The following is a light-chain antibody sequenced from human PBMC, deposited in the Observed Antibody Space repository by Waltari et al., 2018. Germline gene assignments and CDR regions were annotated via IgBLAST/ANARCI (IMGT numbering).Light chain of an antibody. Sequence: EILMTQSPATLSVSPGERATLSCGASQSLSTNLAWYQQHPGQAPRLLIYGASTRATGVPARFSGSRSGTEFTLIISSLQSEDFALYYCQQYHNWPYTFGQGTKLEIK. CDR1: QSLSTN. CDR2: GAS. J-gene: IGKJ2*01. V-gene: IGKV3-15*01. CDR3: QQYHNWPYT.